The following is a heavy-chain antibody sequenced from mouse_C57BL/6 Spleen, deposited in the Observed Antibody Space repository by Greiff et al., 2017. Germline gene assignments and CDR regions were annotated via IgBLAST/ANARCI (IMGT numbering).Heavy chain of an antibody. D-gene: IGHD2-1*01. J-gene: IGHJ3*01. CDR1: GFTFTDYY. CDR2: NRNKANGYTT. Sequence: EVMLVESGGGLVQPGGSLSLSCAASGFTFTDYYMSWVRQPPGKALEWLGFNRNKANGYTTEYSASVKGRFTISRDNSQSILYLQMNALRAEDSATYYCASQGYYGYYVRFACWGQGTLVTVSA. CDR3: ASQGYYGYYVRFAC. V-gene: IGHV7-3*01.